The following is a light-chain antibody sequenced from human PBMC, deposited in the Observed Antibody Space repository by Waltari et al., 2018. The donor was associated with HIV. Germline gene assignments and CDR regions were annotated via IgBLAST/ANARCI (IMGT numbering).Light chain of an antibody. V-gene: IGKV1-17*01. J-gene: IGKJ1*01. Sequence: DIQMTQSPSSLSASVGDRVTITCRTSQGIRTDLGWYQQKPGKVPKRLIHGASTLQSGVPSRFSGSGFGTEFTLTISSLQPEDSATYYCLQHNSYPWTFGQGTKVEIK. CDR3: LQHNSYPWT. CDR2: GAS. CDR1: QGIRTD.